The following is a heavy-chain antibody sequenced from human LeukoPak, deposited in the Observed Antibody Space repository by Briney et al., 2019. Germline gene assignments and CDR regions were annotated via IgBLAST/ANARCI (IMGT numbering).Heavy chain of an antibody. CDR2: ISSSGSTI. V-gene: IGHV3-48*03. J-gene: IGHJ4*02. Sequence: GGSLRLSCEASGFTFSTYAMNWVRQAPGKGLEWVSYISSSGSTIYYADSVKGRFTISRDNAKNSLYLQMNSLRAEDTAVYYCARKWIQLWFDYWGQGTLVTVSS. CDR1: GFTFSTYA. D-gene: IGHD5-18*01. CDR3: ARKWIQLWFDY.